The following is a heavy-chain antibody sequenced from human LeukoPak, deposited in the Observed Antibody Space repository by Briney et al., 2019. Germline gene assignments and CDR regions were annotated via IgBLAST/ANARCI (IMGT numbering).Heavy chain of an antibody. CDR2: IKQDGSEE. CDR3: ARGSSAGASLRHDY. V-gene: IGHV3-7*01. Sequence: PGGSLRLSCAASGFTFSSYWMSWVLQAPGKGLEWVANIKQDGSEENFVDSVKGRFTISRDNAKKSLYLQMNSLRAEDTAVYYCARGSSAGASLRHDYWGQGTLVTVSS. J-gene: IGHJ4*02. D-gene: IGHD1-26*01. CDR1: GFTFSSYW.